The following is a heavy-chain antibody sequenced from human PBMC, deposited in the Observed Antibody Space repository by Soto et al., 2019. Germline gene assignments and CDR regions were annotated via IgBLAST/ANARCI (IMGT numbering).Heavy chain of an antibody. CDR2: INHSGST. CDR1: GGSFSCYY. Sequence: SETLSLTCAVYGGSFSCYYWSWIRQPPGKGLEWIGEINHSGSTNYNPSLKSRVTISVDTSKNQFSLKLSSVTAADTAVYYCARLPGGIVGASDYWGQGTRVTVS. CDR3: ARLPGGIVGASDY. V-gene: IGHV4-34*01. D-gene: IGHD1-26*01. J-gene: IGHJ4*02.